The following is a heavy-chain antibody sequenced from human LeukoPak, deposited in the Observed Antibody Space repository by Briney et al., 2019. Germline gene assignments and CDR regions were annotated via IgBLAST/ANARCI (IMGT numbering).Heavy chain of an antibody. Sequence: PSETLSLTCTVSGCSISSGSYYWGWIRQPPGKGLEWIGSIYYSGSTYYNPSLKSRVTISVDTSKNQFSLKLSSVTAADTAVYYCARERPYYYDSSGYPGGDWGQGTLVTVSS. J-gene: IGHJ4*02. V-gene: IGHV4-39*07. CDR1: GCSISSGSYY. CDR3: ARERPYYYDSSGYPGGD. CDR2: IYYSGST. D-gene: IGHD3-22*01.